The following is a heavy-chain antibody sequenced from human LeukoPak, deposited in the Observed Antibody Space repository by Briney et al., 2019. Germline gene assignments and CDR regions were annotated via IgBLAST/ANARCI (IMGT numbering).Heavy chain of an antibody. CDR1: GFTFSNHA. Sequence: PGGSLRLSCTASGFTFSNHATTWVRQAPGKGLEWVSSMSSGGTYIYYADSVRGRFTISRDNAKNSLYLVMNSLRAEDTATYYCARDRPTGASRVFVVQWGQGTLVTVSS. CDR2: MSSGGTYI. J-gene: IGHJ4*02. D-gene: IGHD2-15*01. V-gene: IGHV3-21*01. CDR3: ARDRPTGASRVFVVQ.